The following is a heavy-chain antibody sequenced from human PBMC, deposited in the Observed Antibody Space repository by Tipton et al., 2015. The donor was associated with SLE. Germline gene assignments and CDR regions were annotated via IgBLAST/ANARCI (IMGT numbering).Heavy chain of an antibody. D-gene: IGHD3-10*01. CDR3: ARGRGLLWFGESLTQDAFDI. CDR1: GFTFSSYS. Sequence: SLRLSCAASGFTFSSYSMNWVRQAPGKGLEWVSSISSSSSYIYYADSVKGRFTISRDNAKNSLYLQMNSLRAEDTAVYYCARGRGLLWFGESLTQDAFDIWGQGTMVTVSS. J-gene: IGHJ3*02. V-gene: IGHV3-21*01. CDR2: ISSSSSYI.